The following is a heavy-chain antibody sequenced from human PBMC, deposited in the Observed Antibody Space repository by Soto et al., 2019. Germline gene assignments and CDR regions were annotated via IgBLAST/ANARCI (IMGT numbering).Heavy chain of an antibody. Sequence: GGSLRLSCTASGFTFGTMNWVRQAPGKGLEWVSCISSSGSSIYYADPVKGRFTLSRDKARNLLFLQMDSLRAEDTAVYYCAIGVVGATYNYWGQGTMVTVYS. D-gene: IGHD1-26*01. J-gene: IGHJ4*02. V-gene: IGHV3-21*01. CDR2: ISSSGSSI. CDR1: GFTFGT. CDR3: AIGVVGATYNY.